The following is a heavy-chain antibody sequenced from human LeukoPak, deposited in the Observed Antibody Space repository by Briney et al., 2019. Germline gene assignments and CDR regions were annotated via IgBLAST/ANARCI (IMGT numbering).Heavy chain of an antibody. CDR2: ISGSGGST. CDR1: GFTFSSYA. Sequence: GGSLRLSCAASGFTFSSYAMSWVRQAPGKGLEWVSAISGSGGSTYYADSVKGRFTISRDNAKNSLSLQMNSLRAEDTAVYYCARDRSDYDYWGQGTLVTVSS. V-gene: IGHV3-23*01. D-gene: IGHD5-12*01. CDR3: ARDRSDYDY. J-gene: IGHJ4*02.